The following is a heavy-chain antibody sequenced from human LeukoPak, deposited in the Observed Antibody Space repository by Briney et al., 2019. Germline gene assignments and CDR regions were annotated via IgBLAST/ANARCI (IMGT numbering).Heavy chain of an antibody. CDR3: AREIAVAAFDI. Sequence: GGSLRLSCAASGFTFSSYSMNWVRQAPGKGLEWVSSISSSSSYIYYADSVKGRLTISRDNAKNSLYLQMNSLRAEDTAVYYCAREIAVAAFDIWGQGTMVTVSS. J-gene: IGHJ3*02. CDR2: ISSSSSYI. V-gene: IGHV3-21*04. D-gene: IGHD6-19*01. CDR1: GFTFSSYS.